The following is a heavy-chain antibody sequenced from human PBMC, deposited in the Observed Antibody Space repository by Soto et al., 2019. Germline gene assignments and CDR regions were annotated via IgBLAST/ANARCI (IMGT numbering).Heavy chain of an antibody. Sequence: LRLSCTDSGFSFNTYVMDWVRQAPGKGLEWVARILYDGSKEYYADPVKGRFTISRDNSKNTLYLQMDRLRVEDTAVYFCAKGLALMADHWGQGTPVTVSS. CDR2: ILYDGSKE. CDR3: AKGLALMADH. J-gene: IGHJ4*02. V-gene: IGHV3-30*18. D-gene: IGHD2-21*01. CDR1: GFSFNTYV.